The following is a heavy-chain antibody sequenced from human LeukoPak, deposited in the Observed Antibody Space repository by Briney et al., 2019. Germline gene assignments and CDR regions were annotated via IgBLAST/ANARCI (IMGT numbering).Heavy chain of an antibody. CDR1: GGYIRNGGYS. J-gene: IGHJ2*01. CDR3: ARNHPYSSGWYSRSGWYFDL. CDR2: IYYSGST. D-gene: IGHD6-19*01. Sequence: SETLSLTCAVSGGYIRNGGYSWSWIRQPPGKGLEWIGYIYYSGSTNYNPSLKSRVTISVDTSKNQFSLKLSSVTAADTAVYYCARNHPYSSGWYSRSGWYFDLWGRGTLVTVSS. V-gene: IGHV4-61*08.